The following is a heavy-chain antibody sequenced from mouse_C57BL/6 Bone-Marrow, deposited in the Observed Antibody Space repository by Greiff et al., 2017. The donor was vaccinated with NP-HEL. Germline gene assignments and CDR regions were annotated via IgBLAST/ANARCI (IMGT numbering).Heavy chain of an antibody. V-gene: IGHV1-80*01. D-gene: IGHD2-4*01. CDR2: IYPGDGDT. CDR3: ARKTDDYDDDWYFDV. Sequence: VQLQQSGASVKISCKASGYAFSSYWMNWVKQRPGKGLEWIGQIYPGDGDTNYNGKFKGKATLTADKSSSTAYMQLSSLTSEDSAVYFCARKTDDYDDDWYFDVWGTGTTVTVSS. CDR1: GYAFSSYW. J-gene: IGHJ1*03.